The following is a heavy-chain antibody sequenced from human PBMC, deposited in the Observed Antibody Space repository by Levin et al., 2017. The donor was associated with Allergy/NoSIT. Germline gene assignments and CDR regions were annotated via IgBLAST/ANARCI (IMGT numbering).Heavy chain of an antibody. J-gene: IGHJ4*02. CDR3: ARSSVLLWFGESCFDY. CDR1: GGSFSGYY. Sequence: SETLSLTCAVYGGSFSGYYWSWIRQPPGKGLEWIGEINHSGSTNYNPSLKSRVTISVDTSKNQFSLKLSSVTAADTAVYYCARSSVLLWFGESCFDYWGQGTLVTVSS. V-gene: IGHV4-34*01. D-gene: IGHD3-10*01. CDR2: INHSGST.